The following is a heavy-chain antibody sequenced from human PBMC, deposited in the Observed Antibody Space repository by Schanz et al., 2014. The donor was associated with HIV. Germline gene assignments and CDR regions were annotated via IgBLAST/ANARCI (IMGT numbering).Heavy chain of an antibody. J-gene: IGHJ6*02. CDR2: ISGSGGHT. Sequence: EVRLVESGGCLVQPGGSLRLSCAASRFTFSSYAMSWVRQAPGKGLEWVSLISGSGGHTYYADSVKGRFTISRDNAKNSLYLQMNSLRAEDTALYYCAKDRGVGSAMVTNYYYGMDVWGQGTTVTVSS. CDR1: RFTFSSYA. CDR3: AKDRGVGSAMVTNYYYGMDV. V-gene: IGHV3-23*04. D-gene: IGHD5-18*01.